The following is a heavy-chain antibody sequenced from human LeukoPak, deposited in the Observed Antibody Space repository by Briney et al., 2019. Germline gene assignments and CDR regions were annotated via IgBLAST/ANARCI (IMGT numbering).Heavy chain of an antibody. CDR2: IIPIFGTA. V-gene: IGHV1-69*13. CDR1: GGTFSSYA. J-gene: IGHJ5*02. D-gene: IGHD6-13*01. Sequence: SVKVSCTASGGTFSSYAISWVRQAPGQGLEWMVGIIPIFGTANYAQKFQGRVTITADESTSTAYMELSSLRSEDTAVYYCARAPGSSSWFDPWGQGTLVTVSS. CDR3: ARAPGSSSWFDP.